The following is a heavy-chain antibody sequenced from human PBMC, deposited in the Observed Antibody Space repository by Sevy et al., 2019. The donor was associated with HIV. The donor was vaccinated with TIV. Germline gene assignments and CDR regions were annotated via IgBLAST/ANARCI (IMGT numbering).Heavy chain of an antibody. J-gene: IGHJ4*02. CDR1: GFSFSSYG. CDR3: AKDPGFCSSTSCSIEY. CDR2: ISYDGSNK. Sequence: GGSLRLSCAASGFSFSSYGMHWVRQAPGKGLEWVTVISYDGSNKYYADSVKGRFTISRDNSKITLYLQMNSLRAEDTALYYCAKDPGFCSSTSCSIEYWGQGTLVTVSS. V-gene: IGHV3-30*18. D-gene: IGHD2-2*01.